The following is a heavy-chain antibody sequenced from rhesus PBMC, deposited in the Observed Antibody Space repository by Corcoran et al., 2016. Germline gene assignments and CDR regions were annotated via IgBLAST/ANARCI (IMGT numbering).Heavy chain of an antibody. CDR2: IGGSTGIT. CDR1: GDSISGYF. Sequence: QVQLQESGPGLVKTSETLSLTCSTSGDSISGYFWNWIRRPPGKGLGWIGYIGGSTGITYYNASLKSRVSFSTDTSKNQFSLKLTSMTAADTAVYYCARFPGYYPNFDFWGQGILVTVSS. V-gene: IGHV4-165*02. J-gene: IGHJ4*01. CDR3: ARFPGYYPNFDF. D-gene: IGHD3-28*01.